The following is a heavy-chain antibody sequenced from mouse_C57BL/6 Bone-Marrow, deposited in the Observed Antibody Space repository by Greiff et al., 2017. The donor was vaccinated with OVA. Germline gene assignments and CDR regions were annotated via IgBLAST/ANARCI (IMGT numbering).Heavy chain of an antibody. CDR2: INPSSGYT. J-gene: IGHJ3*01. CDR1: GYTFTSYW. D-gene: IGHD1-1*01. Sequence: QVQLQQSGAELAKPGASVKLSCKASGYTFTSYWMHWVKQRPGQGLEWIGYINPSSGYTKYNQKFKDKATLTADKSYSTAYMQLSSLTYEDSAVYYCATYGSAWFAYWGQGTLVTVSA. CDR3: ATYGSAWFAY. V-gene: IGHV1-7*01.